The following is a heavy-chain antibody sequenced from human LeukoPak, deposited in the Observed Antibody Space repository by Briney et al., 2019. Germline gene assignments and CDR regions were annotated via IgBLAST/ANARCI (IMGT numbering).Heavy chain of an antibody. J-gene: IGHJ4*02. CDR2: INPNSGGT. D-gene: IGHD3-22*01. Sequence: ASVKVSCKASGNTFTGYYMHWVRQAPGQGLEWMGWINPNSGGTNYAQKFQGRVTMTRDTSISTAYMELSRLRSDDTAVYYCARDYYDSSGPLDYWGQGTLVTVSS. CDR1: GNTFTGYY. V-gene: IGHV1-2*02. CDR3: ARDYYDSSGPLDY.